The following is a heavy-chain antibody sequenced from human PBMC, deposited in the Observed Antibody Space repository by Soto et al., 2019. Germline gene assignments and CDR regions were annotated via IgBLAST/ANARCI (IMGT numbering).Heavy chain of an antibody. CDR2: LSDSGGSI. CDR1: GFTFNRHA. D-gene: IGHD3-9*01. V-gene: IGHV3-23*01. J-gene: IGHJ4*02. Sequence: EVQLLESGGGLVQPGGSLRLSCTASGFTFNRHAMTWVRQAPGKGLEWVSGLSDSGGSIYYADSVQGLFTISRDNSMNTLYLQMNTLRAEDTAVYYCAQVASDWDAGFFGFWGQGTLVTVSS. CDR3: AQVASDWDAGFFGF.